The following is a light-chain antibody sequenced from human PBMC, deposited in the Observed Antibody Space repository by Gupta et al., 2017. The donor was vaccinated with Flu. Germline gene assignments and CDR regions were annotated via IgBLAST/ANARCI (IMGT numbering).Light chain of an antibody. CDR1: SSNIGSNT. CDR3: AAWDDSLNAWV. J-gene: IGLJ3*02. V-gene: IGLV1-44*01. Sequence: QSVLTQPPSASGTPGQRVTISCSGSSSNIGSNTVNWYQQLPGTAPKLLIYSNNPRPSGVPDRFSGSKSGTSASLAISRLQSEDEADYYCAAWDDSLNAWVFGGGTKLTVL. CDR2: SNN.